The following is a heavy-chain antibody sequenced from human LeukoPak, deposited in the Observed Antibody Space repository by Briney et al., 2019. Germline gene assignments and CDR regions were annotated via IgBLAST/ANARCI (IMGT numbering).Heavy chain of an antibody. D-gene: IGHD3-9*01. Sequence: SVKVSCKASGGTFSSYAISWVRQAPGQGLEWMGGITPIFGTANYPQKFQGRVTITTDETTSTAYMEVSSLRSEDTAVYYCAIGITGYYAGTDYWGQGTLVTVSS. J-gene: IGHJ4*02. CDR2: ITPIFGTA. CDR3: AIGITGYYAGTDY. V-gene: IGHV1-69*05. CDR1: GGTFSSYA.